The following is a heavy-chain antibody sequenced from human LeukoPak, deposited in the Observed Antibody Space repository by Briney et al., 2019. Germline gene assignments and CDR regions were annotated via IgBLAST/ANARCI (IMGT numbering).Heavy chain of an antibody. CDR2: IWYDGSNK. D-gene: IGHD6-6*01. V-gene: IGHV3-33*01. CDR1: GFTFSSYG. J-gene: IGHJ4*02. Sequence: PGRSLRLSCAASGFTFSSYGMHWVRQAPGKGLEWVAVIWYDGSNKYYADSVKGRFTISRDNSKNTLYLQMNSLRAEDTAVYYCASRAPLRIASSFDYLGRGTLVTVSS. CDR3: ASRAPLRIASSFDY.